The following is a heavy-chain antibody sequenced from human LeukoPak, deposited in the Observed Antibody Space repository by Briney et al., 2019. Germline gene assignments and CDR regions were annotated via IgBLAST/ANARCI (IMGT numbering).Heavy chain of an antibody. V-gene: IGHV5-51*01. CDR3: ARPPEVVMSAGIAFDI. CDR1: GYSSTSYW. CDR2: IYPGDSDT. D-gene: IGHD3-22*01. J-gene: IGHJ3*02. Sequence: GESLKISCKGSGYSSTSYWIGWVRQMPGKGLEWMGIIYPGDSDTRYSPSFQGQVTISADKSISTAYLQWSSLKASDTAMYYCARPPEVVMSAGIAFDIWGQGTMVTVSS.